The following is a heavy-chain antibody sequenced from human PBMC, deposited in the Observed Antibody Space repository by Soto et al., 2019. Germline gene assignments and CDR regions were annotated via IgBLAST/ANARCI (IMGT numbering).Heavy chain of an antibody. J-gene: IGHJ4*02. D-gene: IGHD2-8*01. Sequence: GVLRLSCAASGFSFNNFEMAWVRQAPGKGLEWVSYITTSRSSTYYADSVKGRFTISRDNAKNSLFLQMSSLRAEDTAVYYCARVMYATWSSFDYWGQGTQVTVSS. CDR2: ITTSRSST. CDR1: GFSFNNFE. V-gene: IGHV3-48*03. CDR3: ARVMYATWSSFDY.